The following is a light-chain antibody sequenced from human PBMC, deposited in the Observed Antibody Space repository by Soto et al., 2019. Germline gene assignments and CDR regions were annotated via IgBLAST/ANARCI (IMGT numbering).Light chain of an antibody. CDR3: QQPNSFPLT. V-gene: IGKV1D-12*01. CDR1: QVLSNL. Sequence: IQITQSPSSVSASGGDRVTITCLSSQVLSNLLAWYQQKPGKAPKLLIYAASSLQSGVPSRFSGSGSGTDFILTISSLQPEDFATYYCQQPNSFPLTFGGGTKVDTK. CDR2: AAS. J-gene: IGKJ4*01.